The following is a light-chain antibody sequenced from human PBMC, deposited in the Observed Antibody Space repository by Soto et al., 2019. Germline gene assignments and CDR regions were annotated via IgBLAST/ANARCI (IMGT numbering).Light chain of an antibody. CDR3: QSYDSSLSTYV. J-gene: IGLJ1*01. Sequence: QSVLTQPPSVSGAPGQRVTISCTVSSSNIGAGYDVHWYQQFPGTAPKLLIFGNSDRPSGVPDRFSGSKSGTSASLAITGLQAEDEADYFCQSYDSSLSTYVFGTGTKATVL. CDR1: SSNIGAGYD. V-gene: IGLV1-40*01. CDR2: GNS.